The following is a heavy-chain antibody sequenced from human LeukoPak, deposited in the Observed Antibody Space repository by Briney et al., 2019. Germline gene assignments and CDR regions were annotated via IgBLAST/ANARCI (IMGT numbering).Heavy chain of an antibody. Sequence: GGSLRLSCAASGYPFSGSDIHWVRQAPGKGLEWVAFVSHEGSSKFYAESVKGRFGISRDNSKSTTYLQMNGLRADDTTVYYCAKTTGGWPRFFDHWGQGTLVAVSS. J-gene: IGHJ4*02. CDR2: VSHEGSSK. D-gene: IGHD6-19*01. CDR1: GYPFSGSD. CDR3: AKTTGGWPRFFDH. V-gene: IGHV3-30*18.